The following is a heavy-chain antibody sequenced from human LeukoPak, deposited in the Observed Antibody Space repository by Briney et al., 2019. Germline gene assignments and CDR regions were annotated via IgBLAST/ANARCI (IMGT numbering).Heavy chain of an antibody. CDR2: IIPIFGTA. CDR1: GGTFSSYA. V-gene: IGHV1-69*13. J-gene: IGHJ4*02. D-gene: IGHD2-2*01. CDR3: ARDLGPAAMDY. Sequence: GASVKVSCKASGGTFSSYAISWVRQAPGQGLEWMGGIIPIFGTANYAQKFQGRVTITADESTSTAYMELSGLRSEDTAVYYCARDLGPAAMDYWGQGTLVTVSS.